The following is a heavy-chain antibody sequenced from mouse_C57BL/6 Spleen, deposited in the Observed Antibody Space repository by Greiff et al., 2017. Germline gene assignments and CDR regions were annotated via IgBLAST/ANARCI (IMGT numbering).Heavy chain of an antibody. CDR2: INPGGGGT. Sequence: VQLQQSGAELVRPGTSVKVSCKASGYAFTNYLIEWVKQRPGQGLEWIGVINPGGGGTNYNEKFKGKATLTADKSSSTAYMQLSSLTSEDSAVYFCARGGGNFAMDYWGQGTSVTVSS. J-gene: IGHJ4*01. CDR3: ARGGGNFAMDY. CDR1: GYAFTNYL. V-gene: IGHV1-54*01.